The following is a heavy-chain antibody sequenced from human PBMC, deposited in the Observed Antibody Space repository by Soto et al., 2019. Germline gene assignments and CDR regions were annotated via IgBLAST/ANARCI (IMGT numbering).Heavy chain of an antibody. V-gene: IGHV1-18*04. J-gene: IGHJ6*02. CDR2: ISAYNGNT. D-gene: IGHD3-16*01. CDR1: GVVLTSHY. Sequence: GASVKVSSKAIGVVLTSHYMHWVRQAPGQGLEWMGWISAYNGNTNYAQKLQGRVTMTTDTSTSTAYMELRSLRSDDTAVYYCARVLGGMEVWGQGTTVTVSS. CDR3: ARVLGGMEV.